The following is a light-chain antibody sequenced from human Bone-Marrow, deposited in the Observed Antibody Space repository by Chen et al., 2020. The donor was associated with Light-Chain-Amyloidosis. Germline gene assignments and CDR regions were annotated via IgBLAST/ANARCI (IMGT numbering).Light chain of an antibody. Sequence: SYVLTQPSSVSVAPGQTATIACGGNNIGSTSVHWYQQTPGQAPLLVVYDDSDRPSGIPERLAGSNSGNTATLTISRFEAGDEADYYCQVWDRSRDRPVFGGGTKLPVL. V-gene: IGLV3-21*02. CDR3: QVWDRSRDRPV. CDR1: NIGSTS. J-gene: IGLJ3*02. CDR2: DDS.